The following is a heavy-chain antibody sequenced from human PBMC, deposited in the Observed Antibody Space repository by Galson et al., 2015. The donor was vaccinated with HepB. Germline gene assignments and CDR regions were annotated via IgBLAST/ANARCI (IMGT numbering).Heavy chain of an antibody. CDR1: GSTFASYD. Sequence: SVKVSCKASGSTFASYDINWVRQATGQGLEWMGWMNPNSGNTGYAQKFQGRVTMTRNTSISTAYMELSSLRSEDTAVYYCASFGYCSGGSCNEGWYFDLWGRGTLVTVSS. D-gene: IGHD2-15*01. CDR2: MNPNSGNT. CDR3: ASFGYCSGGSCNEGWYFDL. J-gene: IGHJ2*01. V-gene: IGHV1-8*01.